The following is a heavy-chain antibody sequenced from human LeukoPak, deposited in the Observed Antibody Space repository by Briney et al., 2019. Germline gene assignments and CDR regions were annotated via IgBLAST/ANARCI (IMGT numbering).Heavy chain of an antibody. CDR3: ARGLGSEATGAFDI. CDR2: ISYDGSNK. J-gene: IGHJ3*02. V-gene: IGHV3-30*04. Sequence: GRSLRLSCAASGFTFSSYAMHWVRQAPGKGLEWVAVISYDGSNKYYADSVKGRFTISRDNSKNTLYLQMNSLRAEDTAVYYCARGLGSEATGAFDIWDQGTMVTVSS. CDR1: GFTFSSYA. D-gene: IGHD5-12*01.